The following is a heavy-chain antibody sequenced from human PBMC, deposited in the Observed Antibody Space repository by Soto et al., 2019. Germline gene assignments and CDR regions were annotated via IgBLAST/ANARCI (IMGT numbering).Heavy chain of an antibody. CDR2: ISAYNGNT. CDR1: GYTFTSYG. J-gene: IGHJ3*02. D-gene: IGHD3-22*01. Sequence: QVQLVQSGAEVKKPGAPVKVSCKASGYTFTSYGISWVRQAPGQGLEWMGWISAYNGNTNYAQKLQGRVTMTTDTSTSTAYMERRSLRSDDTAVYYCARDWGGGSGYYTDAFDIWGQGTMVTVSS. CDR3: ARDWGGGSGYYTDAFDI. V-gene: IGHV1-18*04.